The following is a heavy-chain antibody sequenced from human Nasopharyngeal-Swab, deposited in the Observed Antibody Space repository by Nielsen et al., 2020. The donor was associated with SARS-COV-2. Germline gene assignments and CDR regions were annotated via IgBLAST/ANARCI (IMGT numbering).Heavy chain of an antibody. Sequence: WIRQPPGKGLEWVSVIYGGGTTEYADSVRGRFTISRDRSGNTLYLQMNSLRADDTAIYYCARDPRGDGYSFFDYWGQGTEVIVSS. CDR3: ARDPRGDGYSFFDY. V-gene: IGHV3-53*01. D-gene: IGHD5-24*01. J-gene: IGHJ4*02. CDR2: IYGGGTT.